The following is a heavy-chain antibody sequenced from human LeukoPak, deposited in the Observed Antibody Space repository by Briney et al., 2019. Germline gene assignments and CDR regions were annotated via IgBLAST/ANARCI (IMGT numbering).Heavy chain of an antibody. CDR3: AKDQGASSYSFDY. V-gene: IGHV3-53*01. Sequence: GGSLRLSCVASGISVSSNYMTWVRQAPGKGLEWVSGIYSSGRIKYSDSVKGRFTISRDNSKNTLSLQMSGLRAEDTAVYYCAKDQGASSYSFDYWGRGTLVTVSS. D-gene: IGHD1-26*01. J-gene: IGHJ4*02. CDR1: GISVSSNY. CDR2: IYSSGRI.